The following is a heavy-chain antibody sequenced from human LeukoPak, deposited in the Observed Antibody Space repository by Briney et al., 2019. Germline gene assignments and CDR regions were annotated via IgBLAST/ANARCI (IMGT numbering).Heavy chain of an antibody. Sequence: ASVTVSCKASGYTFTGYYLHWVRQAPGQGLEWMGWINPNSGGTNYAQKFQGRVTMTRDTSISTAHMELSRLRSDDTAVYYCARDPGDYGGNRFDYWGQGTLVTISS. V-gene: IGHV1-2*02. CDR2: INPNSGGT. CDR1: GYTFTGYY. D-gene: IGHD4-23*01. CDR3: ARDPGDYGGNRFDY. J-gene: IGHJ4*02.